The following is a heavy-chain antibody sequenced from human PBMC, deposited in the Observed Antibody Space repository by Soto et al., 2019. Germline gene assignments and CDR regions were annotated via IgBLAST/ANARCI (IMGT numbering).Heavy chain of an antibody. D-gene: IGHD3-3*01. J-gene: IGHJ5*02. CDR1: GGSMSSYY. CDR2: VYSSGGT. Sequence: SETLSLTCTVSGGSMSSYYWTWIRQPAGKGLEWIGRVYSSGGTHYNPSLKSRVTISIDTSKNQFSLRLLSVTDADTAAYFCARGQRFSDWFDPWGQGTLVTVSS. CDR3: ARGQRFSDWFDP. V-gene: IGHV4-4*07.